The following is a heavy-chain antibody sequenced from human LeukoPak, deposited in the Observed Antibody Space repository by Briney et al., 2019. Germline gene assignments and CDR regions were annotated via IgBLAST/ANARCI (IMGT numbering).Heavy chain of an antibody. CDR1: DGSIISSTYS. J-gene: IGHJ4*02. D-gene: IGHD3-22*01. CDR3: AREWDSSSFDPRASGDS. CDR2: IYSRGST. Sequence: SETLSLTCSVSDGSIISSTYSRAWIRQPPGRGLEWIGNIYSRGSTFYNPSLKSRVTISVDTSKNHFSLKLSSVTAADTAVYYCAREWDSSSFDPRASGDSWGQGTLVIVSS. V-gene: IGHV4-39*07.